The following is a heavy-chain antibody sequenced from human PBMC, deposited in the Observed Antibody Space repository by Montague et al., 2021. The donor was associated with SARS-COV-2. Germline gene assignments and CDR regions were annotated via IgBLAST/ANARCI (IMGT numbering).Heavy chain of an antibody. V-gene: IGHV4-61*05. CDR1: GGSISSSSYY. Sequence: SETLSLTCTVSGGSISSSSYYWSWIRQSPGKGLEWLGYIYYSGSTNYNPSFKSRVTISVDTSKNQFSLKLSSVTAADTAVYYCARPAIRDGYNYYLRYWGQGTLVTVSS. J-gene: IGHJ4*02. CDR2: IYYSGST. D-gene: IGHD5-24*01. CDR3: ARPAIRDGYNYYLRY.